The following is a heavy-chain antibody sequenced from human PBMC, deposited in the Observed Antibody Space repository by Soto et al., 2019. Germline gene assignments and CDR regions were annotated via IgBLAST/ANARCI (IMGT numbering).Heavy chain of an antibody. J-gene: IGHJ1*01. D-gene: IGHD3-22*01. V-gene: IGHV4-34*01. CDR2: INHSGST. Sequence: SETLSLTCAVYGGSFSGYYWSWIRQPPGKGLEWIGEINHSGSTNYNPSLKSRVTISVDTSKNQFSLKLSSVTAADTAVYYCARGRGTMIVVVTTPFQHWGQGTLVTVSS. CDR3: ARGRGTMIVVVTTPFQH. CDR1: GGSFSGYY.